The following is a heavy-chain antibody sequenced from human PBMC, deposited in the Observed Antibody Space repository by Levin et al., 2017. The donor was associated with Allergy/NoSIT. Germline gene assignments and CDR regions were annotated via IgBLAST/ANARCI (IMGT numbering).Heavy chain of an antibody. J-gene: IGHJ6*02. Sequence: LSLTCGASRFTFSTYGMHWVRQAPGKGLEWVAIITSDGSHKYYADSVKGRFTISRDNSKNRVYLQMDSLRDEDSALYYCAKGGDMDVWGQGTTVTVSS. V-gene: IGHV3-30*18. D-gene: IGHD3-16*01. CDR1: RFTFSTYG. CDR2: ITSDGSHK. CDR3: AKGGDMDV.